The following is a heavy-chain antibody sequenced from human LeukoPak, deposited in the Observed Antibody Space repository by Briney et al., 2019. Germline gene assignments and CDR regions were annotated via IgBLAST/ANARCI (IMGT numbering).Heavy chain of an antibody. D-gene: IGHD2/OR15-2a*01. CDR1: GFTFSSYA. V-gene: IGHV3-23*01. CDR3: AKAALISYRGTWSQSDY. Sequence: HSGESLKISCVASGFTFSSYAMSWVRQAPGKGLEWVSVISASGGSTYYVDSVKGRFTISRDNSKNTLYLQMNSLRAEDTAVYYCAKAALISYRGTWSQSDYWGQGTLVTVSS. J-gene: IGHJ4*02. CDR2: ISASGGST.